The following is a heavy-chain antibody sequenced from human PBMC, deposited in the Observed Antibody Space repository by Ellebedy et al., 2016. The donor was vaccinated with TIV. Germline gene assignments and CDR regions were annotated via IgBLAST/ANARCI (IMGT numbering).Heavy chain of an antibody. CDR2: ISGSGAST. V-gene: IGHV3-23*01. CDR1: GFTFSPSA. CDR3: AKDMVFGDGKWEIDV. Sequence: GESLKISCAASGFTFSPSAMIWVRQAPGKGLEWVSSISGSGASTYYADSVKGRLTISRDNSRSTLYLQMNSLRAEDSAVYYCAKDMVFGDGKWEIDVWGQGTTVTVSS. D-gene: IGHD1-26*01. J-gene: IGHJ6*02.